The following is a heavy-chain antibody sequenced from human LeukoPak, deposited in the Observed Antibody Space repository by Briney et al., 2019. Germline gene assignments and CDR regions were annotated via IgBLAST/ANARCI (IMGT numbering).Heavy chain of an antibody. CDR2: IYYSGST. CDR1: GGSLTNSNYY. D-gene: IGHD2-2*01. Sequence: SETLSPTCSVSGGSLTNSNYYWGWIRPPPGKGLEWIGSIYYSGSTYYNPSLKSRVTISVDTSKKQFALKVSSVTATDTAVYFCARQGSSTWFDPWGQGTLVTVSS. J-gene: IGHJ5*02. V-gene: IGHV4-39*01. CDR3: ARQGSSTWFDP.